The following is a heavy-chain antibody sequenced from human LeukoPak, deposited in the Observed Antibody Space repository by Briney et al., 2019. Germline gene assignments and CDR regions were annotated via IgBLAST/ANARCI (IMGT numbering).Heavy chain of an antibody. CDR3: ARLGDYGMDV. CDR2: INPADSDT. Sequence: GESLKIFCKGYIYSFTGYWIGWVRQMPGKGLEWMGIINPADSDTRYSPSFQGQVTISTDKSISTAYLQWSSLKASDTAMYYCARLGDYGMDVWGQGTTVAVSS. J-gene: IGHJ6*02. CDR1: IYSFTGYW. V-gene: IGHV5-51*01.